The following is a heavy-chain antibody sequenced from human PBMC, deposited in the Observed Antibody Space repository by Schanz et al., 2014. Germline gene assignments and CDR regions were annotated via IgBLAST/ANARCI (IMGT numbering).Heavy chain of an antibody. Sequence: EVQLVESGGGLVQPGGSLRLSCAASGFSFSTYAMHWVRQAPGKGLEWVSSIINGGGYIYYADSVKGRFTISRDSARNSLYLQMSSLRAEDTAVYYCARGTPFLCDYWGQGTLVTVSS. CDR2: IINGGGYI. J-gene: IGHJ4*02. V-gene: IGHV3-21*01. D-gene: IGHD3-16*01. CDR1: GFSFSTYA. CDR3: ARGTPFLCDY.